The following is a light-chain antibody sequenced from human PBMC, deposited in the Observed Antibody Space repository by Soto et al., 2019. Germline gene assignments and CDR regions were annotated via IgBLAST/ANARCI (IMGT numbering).Light chain of an antibody. J-gene: IGKJ3*01. Sequence: EIVLTQSPGTLSLSPGERATLSCRASQSVSDSYLAWYQQNPGQAPRLLIYASSRATGIPDRFSGSGSGTDFTITISRLEPEDFAVYYCQHYGTSALFGPGTKVDIK. V-gene: IGKV3-20*01. CDR2: AS. CDR1: QSVSDSY. CDR3: QHYGTSAL.